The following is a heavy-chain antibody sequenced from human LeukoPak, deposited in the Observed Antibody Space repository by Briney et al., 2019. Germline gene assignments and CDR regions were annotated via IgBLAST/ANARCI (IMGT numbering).Heavy chain of an antibody. CDR3: ARDPHYYDSSGADY. Sequence: ASVKVSCKASRYTFTGYYMHCVRQAPGQGGEWMGWINPNSGGTNYAQKFQGRVTMTRDTSISTAYMELSRLRSDDTAVYYCARDPHYYDSSGADYWGQGTLVTVSS. V-gene: IGHV1-2*02. J-gene: IGHJ4*02. CDR2: INPNSGGT. D-gene: IGHD3-22*01. CDR1: RYTFTGYY.